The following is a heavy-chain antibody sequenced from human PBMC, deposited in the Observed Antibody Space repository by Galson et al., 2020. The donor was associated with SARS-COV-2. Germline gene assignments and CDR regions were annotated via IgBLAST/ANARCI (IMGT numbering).Heavy chain of an antibody. CDR3: AGEVVVVVATNWFDP. J-gene: IGHJ5*02. CDR2: IYSSGST. Sequence: SETLSLTCSVSGGSISSTSFKWGWIRQAPGTGLEWIGSIYSSGSTYSHPSLKSRVTMSLDTSKNHFSLKLSSVTAADTAVYYCAGEVVVVVATNWFDPWGQGTLVTVSS. D-gene: IGHD2-15*01. V-gene: IGHV4-39*02. CDR1: GGSISSTSFK.